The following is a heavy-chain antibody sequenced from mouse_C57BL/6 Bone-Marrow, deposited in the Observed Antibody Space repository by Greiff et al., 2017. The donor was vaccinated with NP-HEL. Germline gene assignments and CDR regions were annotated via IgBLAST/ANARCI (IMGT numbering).Heavy chain of an antibody. Sequence: EVQLVESGGGLVKPGGSLKLSCAASGFTFSSYAMSWVRQTPEKRLEWVATISDGGSYTYYPDNVKGRFTISRDNAKNNLYLQMSHLKSEDTAMYYCALITKGYWGQGTTLTVSS. CDR2: ISDGGSYT. V-gene: IGHV5-4*01. J-gene: IGHJ2*01. CDR3: ALITKGY. D-gene: IGHD1-1*01. CDR1: GFTFSSYA.